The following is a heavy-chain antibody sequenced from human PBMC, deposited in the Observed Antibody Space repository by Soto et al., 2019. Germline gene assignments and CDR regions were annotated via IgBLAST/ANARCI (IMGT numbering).Heavy chain of an antibody. V-gene: IGHV3-30*03. CDR2: ISYGGSNK. D-gene: IGHD1-7*01. CDR3: ATGLTGTSPPAFDI. CDR1: GFTFSSYG. Sequence: PGGSLRLSCAASGFTFSSYGMHWVRQAPGKGLEWVAVISYGGSNKYYADSVKGRFTISRDNSKNTLYLQMNSLRAEDTAVYYCATGLTGTSPPAFDIWGQGTMVTVSS. J-gene: IGHJ3*02.